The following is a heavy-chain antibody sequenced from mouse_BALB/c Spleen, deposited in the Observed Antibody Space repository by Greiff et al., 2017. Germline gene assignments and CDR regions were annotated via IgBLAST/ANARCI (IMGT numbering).Heavy chain of an antibody. D-gene: IGHD2-14*01. CDR1: GYTFTDYN. V-gene: IGHV1S29*02. CDR2: IYPYNGGT. CDR3: ARNGYYRYDQAWFAY. Sequence: EVQLQESGPELVKPGASVKISCKASGYTFTDYNMHWVKQSHGKSLEWIGYIYPYNGGTGYNQKFKSKATLTVDNSSSTAYMELRSLTSEDSAVYYCARNGYYRYDQAWFAYWGQGTLVTVSA. J-gene: IGHJ3*01.